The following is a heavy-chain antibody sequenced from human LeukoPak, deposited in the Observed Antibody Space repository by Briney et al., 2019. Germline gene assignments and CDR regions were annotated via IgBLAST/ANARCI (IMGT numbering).Heavy chain of an antibody. CDR2: IYYSGST. CDR3: ARGYCSSTSCVYDP. CDR1: GGSISSYY. V-gene: IGHV4-59*01. J-gene: IGHJ5*02. D-gene: IGHD2-2*01. Sequence: PSETLSLTCTVSGGSISSYYGSWIRQPPGKGLEWIGYIYYSGSTNYNPSLKSRVTISVDTSKNQFSLKLSSVTAADTAVYYCARGYCSSTSCVYDPWGQGTLVTVSS.